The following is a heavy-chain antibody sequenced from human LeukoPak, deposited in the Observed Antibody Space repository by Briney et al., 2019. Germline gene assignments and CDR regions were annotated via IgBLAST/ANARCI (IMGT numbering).Heavy chain of an antibody. V-gene: IGHV4-38-2*01. Sequence: PSETLSLTCAVSGYSISRGYYWGWIRQSPGKGLEWIGSIYHIGTTYYNPSLQSRVTISLDSSRNQFSLKLKSLTAADTAVYYCARVQNEDYYDSSGYSPFDYWGKGTLVTVSS. CDR3: ARVQNEDYYDSSGYSPFDY. J-gene: IGHJ4*02. D-gene: IGHD3-22*01. CDR1: GYSISRGYY. CDR2: IYHIGTT.